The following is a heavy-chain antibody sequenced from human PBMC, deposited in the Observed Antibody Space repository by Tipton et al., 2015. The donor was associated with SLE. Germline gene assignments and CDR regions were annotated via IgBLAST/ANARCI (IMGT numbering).Heavy chain of an antibody. Sequence: SLRLSCAASGFTFSSYAMHWVRQAPGKGLEWVAVISYDGSNKYYADSVKGRFTISRDNSKNTLYLQMNSLRAEDTAVYYCAVDYGASGYWGQGTLVTVSS. CDR1: GFTFSSYA. V-gene: IGHV3-30-3*01. D-gene: IGHD4-17*01. J-gene: IGHJ4*02. CDR2: ISYDGSNK. CDR3: AVDYGASGY.